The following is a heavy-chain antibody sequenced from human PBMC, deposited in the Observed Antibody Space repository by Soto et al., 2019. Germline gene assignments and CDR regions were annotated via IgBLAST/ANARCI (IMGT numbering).Heavy chain of an antibody. CDR3: ARGGITPSMFFFDY. CDR2: IDYSGAT. D-gene: IGHD3-10*02. J-gene: IGHJ4*02. V-gene: IGHV4-34*01. Sequence: QVQLHQWGTGLLKPSETLSLTCSVSGESFSGHFWTWIRQPPGKGLEWIGEIDYSGATHYNASVKSRVSMSVDTTKKQVSLKVTSVTAAATAVYYCARGGITPSMFFFDYWGQGTLVIVSS. CDR1: GESFSGHF.